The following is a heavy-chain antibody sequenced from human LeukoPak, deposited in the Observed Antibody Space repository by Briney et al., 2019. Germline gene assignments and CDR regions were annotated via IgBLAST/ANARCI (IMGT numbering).Heavy chain of an antibody. D-gene: IGHD3-22*01. J-gene: IGHJ4*02. CDR2: IWYDGSNK. CDR1: GFTFGSYG. CDR3: ARGTTLYDSSGDDFDY. Sequence: PGRSLSISCAASGFTFGSYGMHWVRQAPGKGLEWVAVIWYDGSNKYYADSAKGRFTISRDNSKNTLYLQMNSLRAEDTAVYYCARGTTLYDSSGDDFDYWGQGTLVTVSS. V-gene: IGHV3-33*01.